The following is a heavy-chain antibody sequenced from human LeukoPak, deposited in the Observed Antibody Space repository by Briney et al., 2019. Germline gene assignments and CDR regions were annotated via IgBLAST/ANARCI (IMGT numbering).Heavy chain of an antibody. CDR2: MNPNSGNT. CDR1: GYTFTSYD. J-gene: IGHJ4*02. V-gene: IGHV1-8*01. CDR3: ARASSGWYVGY. D-gene: IGHD6-19*01. Sequence: WASVKVSCKASGYTFTSYDINWVRQATGQGLEWMGWMNPNSGNTGYAQKFQGRVTMTRDMSTSTVYMELSSLRSEDTAVYYCARASSGWYVGYWGQGTLVTVSS.